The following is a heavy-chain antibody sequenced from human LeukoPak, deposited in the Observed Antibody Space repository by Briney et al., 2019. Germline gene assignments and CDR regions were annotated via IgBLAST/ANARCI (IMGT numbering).Heavy chain of an antibody. D-gene: IGHD3-3*01. CDR1: GGTFSSYA. V-gene: IGHV1-69*01. CDR3: ASYRRFLEWLYNTLDWFDP. CDR2: IIPIFGTA. J-gene: IGHJ5*02. Sequence: VASVKVSCKASGGTFSSYAIGWVRQAPGQGLEWMGGIIPIFGTANYAQKFQGRVTITADESTSTAYMELSSLRSEDTAVYYCASYRRFLEWLYNTLDWFDPWGQGTLVTVSS.